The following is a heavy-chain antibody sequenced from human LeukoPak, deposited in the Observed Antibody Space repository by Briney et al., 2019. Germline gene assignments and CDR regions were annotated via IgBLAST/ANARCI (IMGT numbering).Heavy chain of an antibody. CDR1: GFTFSDYY. CDR3: ARERPVGATPFDF. Sequence: GGSLRLSCAASGFTFSDYYMNWIRQAPGKGLEWVSYISSSSSHTKYADSVKGRFTISRDNARISLFLQMNSLRDEDTAVYFCARERPVGATPFDFWGQGTLVTVSS. CDR2: ISSSSSHT. V-gene: IGHV3-11*06. J-gene: IGHJ4*02. D-gene: IGHD1-26*01.